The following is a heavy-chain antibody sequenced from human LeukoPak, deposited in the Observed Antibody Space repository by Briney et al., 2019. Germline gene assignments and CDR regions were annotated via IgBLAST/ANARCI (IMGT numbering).Heavy chain of an antibody. D-gene: IGHD6-19*01. V-gene: IGHV3-7*01. Sequence: GGSLRLSCAASGFTFSSYWMSWVRQAPGKGLEWVANIKQDGSEKYYVDSVKGRFTISRDNAKNSLYLQMNSLRAEDTAVYYCARDQGHYSSGWYAYETLTHHFDYWGQGTLVTVSS. CDR1: GFTFSSYW. J-gene: IGHJ4*02. CDR2: IKQDGSEK. CDR3: ARDQGHYSSGWYAYETLTHHFDY.